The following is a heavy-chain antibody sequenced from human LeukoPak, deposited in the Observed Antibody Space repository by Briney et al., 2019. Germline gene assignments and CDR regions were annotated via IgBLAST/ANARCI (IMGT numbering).Heavy chain of an antibody. V-gene: IGHV3-7*01. CDR1: GFNFNNYD. CDR3: ARYNNYDSSSFRH. Sequence: PGGSLRLSCVASGFNFNNYDLHWVRQAPGKGLEWVAFIKFHGHETFYADSVGGRFTISRDNAKNSMYLQMNSLRAEDTAVYYCARYNNYDSSSFRHWGQGTLVTVSS. J-gene: IGHJ4*02. D-gene: IGHD3-22*01. CDR2: IKFHGHET.